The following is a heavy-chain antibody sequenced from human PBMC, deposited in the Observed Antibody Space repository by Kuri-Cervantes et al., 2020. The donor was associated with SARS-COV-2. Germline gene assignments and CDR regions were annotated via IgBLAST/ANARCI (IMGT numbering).Heavy chain of an antibody. CDR3: ARVSLGGERNYYYYYYMDV. CDR1: GFTFSSYA. J-gene: IGHJ6*03. CDR2: ISGSGGST. V-gene: IGHV3-23*01. D-gene: IGHD2-21*01. Sequence: GESLKISCAASGFTFSSYAMSWVRQAPGKGLEWVSAISGSGGSTYYADSVKGRFTISRDNSKNTLYLQMNSLRAEDTAVYYCARVSLGGERNYYYYYYMDVWGKGTTVTVSS.